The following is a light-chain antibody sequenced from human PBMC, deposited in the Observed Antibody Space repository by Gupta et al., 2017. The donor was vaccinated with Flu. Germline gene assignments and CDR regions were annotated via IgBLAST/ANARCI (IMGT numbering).Light chain of an antibody. CDR2: QVS. Sequence: DVVMTQSPFSLSVTLGQPASIPCRSSEGSVYRDGNTYLHWFHQRSGQSPRRLIYQVSYRDSGVPDRFSGSESGTDFTLKISRVEAEDVGIYFCMQAARWPGAFGQGTTVEIK. CDR3: MQAARWPGA. CDR1: EGSVYRDGNTY. J-gene: IGKJ1*01. V-gene: IGKV2-30*01.